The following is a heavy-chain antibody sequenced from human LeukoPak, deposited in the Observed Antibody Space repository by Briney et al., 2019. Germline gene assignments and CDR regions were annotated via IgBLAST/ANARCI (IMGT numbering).Heavy chain of an antibody. D-gene: IGHD6-19*01. CDR2: IDWKNDII. CDR1: GFTFDDYA. CDR3: AKGGYSRGWSYVDV. Sequence: PGRYLRHSCAASGFTFDDYAIYWVRQAPGKGLEWVSGIDWKNDIIGYADSVRGRFTISRDNAKNSLYLQMNSLSAEDTAFYYCAKGGYSRGWSYVDVWGQGTTVTVSS. V-gene: IGHV3-9*01. J-gene: IGHJ6*02.